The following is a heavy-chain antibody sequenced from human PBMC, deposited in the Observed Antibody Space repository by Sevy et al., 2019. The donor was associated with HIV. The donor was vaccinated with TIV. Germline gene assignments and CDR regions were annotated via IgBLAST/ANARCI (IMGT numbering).Heavy chain of an antibody. J-gene: IGHJ4*02. Sequence: GGSLRLSCAASGFTFSSYSMNWVRQAPGKGLEWVSSISSSSSYIYYADSVKGRFTISRDNAKNSLYLQMNSLRAEDTAGYYCARGRVGATRHFDYWGQGTLVTVSS. D-gene: IGHD1-26*01. CDR2: ISSSSSYI. CDR3: ARGRVGATRHFDY. V-gene: IGHV3-21*01. CDR1: GFTFSSYS.